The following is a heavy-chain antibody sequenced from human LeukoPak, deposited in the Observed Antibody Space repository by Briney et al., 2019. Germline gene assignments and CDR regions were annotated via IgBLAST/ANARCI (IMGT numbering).Heavy chain of an antibody. D-gene: IGHD6-13*01. Sequence: ASVKVSCKTSGYSFTSYYMHWVRQAPGQGLEWMGIIDPNDVGTRYVQRFQGRLSLTRDTSTTTVYMELSSLSSEDTAVYYCAREGSWSSLGGYGHWGQGTLVTVSS. CDR3: AREGSWSSLGGYGH. V-gene: IGHV1-46*01. CDR1: GYSFTSYY. CDR2: IDPNDVGT. J-gene: IGHJ4*02.